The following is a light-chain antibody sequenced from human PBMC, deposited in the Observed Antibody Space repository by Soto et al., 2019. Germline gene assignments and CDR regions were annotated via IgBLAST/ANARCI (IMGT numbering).Light chain of an antibody. CDR2: GSD. CDR1: SSNIGANT. CDR3: AAWDDSLKGPV. Sequence: QLVLTQPPSASGTPGQRVTFSCSGSSSNIGANTVNWYQQLPGTAPKLLIYGSDQRPSGVPDRFSGSKSGTSASLAISGLQSEDEADYYCAAWDDSLKGPVFGGGTKLTVL. V-gene: IGLV1-44*01. J-gene: IGLJ2*01.